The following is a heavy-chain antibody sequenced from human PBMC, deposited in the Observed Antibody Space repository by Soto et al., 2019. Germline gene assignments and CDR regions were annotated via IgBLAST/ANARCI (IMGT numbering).Heavy chain of an antibody. D-gene: IGHD1-1*01. CDR1: GGSVNSGNYY. V-gene: IGHV4-34*01. CDR2: MSHSGGT. J-gene: IGHJ3*02. Sequence: QVQLQQWGAGLLKPSETLSLTCAVFGGSVNSGNYYWSWIRQPPGKGLEWIGEMSHSGGTHFNPYPKGRVTIWVDTSKTQLSLKMSSVTAADTALYYCARVERGTATTVVDAFDIWGPGTMVTVSS. CDR3: ARVERGTATTVVDAFDI.